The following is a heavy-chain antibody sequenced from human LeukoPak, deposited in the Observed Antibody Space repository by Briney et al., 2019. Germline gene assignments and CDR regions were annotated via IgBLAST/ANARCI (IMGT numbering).Heavy chain of an antibody. CDR3: AKPLHYYYSNAAWYFDL. J-gene: IGHJ2*01. Sequence: GGSLRLSCSASGFTFSSYGMHWVRQAPGKGPEWVAVMSNDVSNKDYADSVKGRFTISRDNSKNTLYLQMNSLRADDTAVYYCAKPLHYYYSNAAWYFDLWGRGTLVTVSS. CDR2: MSNDVSNK. D-gene: IGHD3-22*01. V-gene: IGHV3-30*18. CDR1: GFTFSSYG.